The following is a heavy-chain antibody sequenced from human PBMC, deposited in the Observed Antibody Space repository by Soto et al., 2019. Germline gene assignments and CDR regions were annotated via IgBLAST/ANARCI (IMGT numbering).Heavy chain of an antibody. CDR1: GGSISSYY. CDR3: ARGIRFLEWLSHPN. Sequence: SETLSLTCTVSGGSISSYYWSWIRQPPGKVLYWFGYFYYSGSTNYTPSFKSRVTISVDISKNQFSLKLSSVTAADTAVYYCARGIRFLEWLSHPNWGQGTLVTVSS. V-gene: IGHV4-59*08. D-gene: IGHD3-3*01. CDR2: FYYSGST. J-gene: IGHJ4*02.